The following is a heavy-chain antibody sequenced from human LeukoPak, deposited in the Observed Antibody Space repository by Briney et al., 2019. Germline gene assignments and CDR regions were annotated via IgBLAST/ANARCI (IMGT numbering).Heavy chain of an antibody. CDR3: ARGKGYSGYEIFDY. V-gene: IGHV3-9*01. D-gene: IGHD5-12*01. CDR1: GFTFDDYA. CDR2: ISWNGGNI. Sequence: GGSLRLSCAASGFTFDDYAMHWVRQAPGKGLEWVSGISWNGGNIGYADSVKGRFTISRDNAKNSLYLQMNSLRAEDTALYYCARGKGYSGYEIFDYWGQGTLVTVSS. J-gene: IGHJ4*02.